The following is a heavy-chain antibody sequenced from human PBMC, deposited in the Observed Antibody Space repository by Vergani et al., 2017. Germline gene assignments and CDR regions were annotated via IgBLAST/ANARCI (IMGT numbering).Heavy chain of an antibody. J-gene: IGHJ3*02. D-gene: IGHD3-16*01. Sequence: QVQLVQSGAEVKKPGASVKVSCKASGYTFTGYYMHWVRQAPGQGLEWMGWINPNSGGTKYAQKFQGRVTMTRDTSISTAYMELSRLRSDDPAVYYCARGDLYTSHAFDIWGQGTMVTVSS. CDR2: INPNSGGT. CDR3: ARGDLYTSHAFDI. CDR1: GYTFTGYY. V-gene: IGHV1-2*02.